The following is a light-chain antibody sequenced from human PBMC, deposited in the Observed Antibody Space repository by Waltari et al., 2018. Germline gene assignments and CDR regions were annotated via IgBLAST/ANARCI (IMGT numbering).Light chain of an antibody. J-gene: IGKJ4*01. CDR3: QAWDI. V-gene: IGKV3-11*01. CDR1: QDVNDY. Sequence: EIVLTQSPATLSLSPGQRAALSCRASQDVNDYLAWYQQKPGQPPRLLIYDASKRATGIPARFSGSGSGTDFTLTISTLEPEDFGVYYCQAWDIFGGGTK. CDR2: DAS.